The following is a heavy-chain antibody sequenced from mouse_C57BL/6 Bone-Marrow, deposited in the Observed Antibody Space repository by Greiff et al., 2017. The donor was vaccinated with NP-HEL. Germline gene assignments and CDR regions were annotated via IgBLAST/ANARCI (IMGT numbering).Heavy chain of an antibody. CDR2: IDPSDSYT. Sequence: VQLQQPGAELVMPGASVKLSCKASGYTFTSYWMHWVKQRPGQGLEWIGEIDPSDSYTNYNQKFKGKSTLTVDKSSSTAYMQRSSLTSEDSAVYYCASSYYYGSSPYAMDYWGQGTSVTVSS. V-gene: IGHV1-69*01. D-gene: IGHD1-1*01. CDR3: ASSYYYGSSPYAMDY. CDR1: GYTFTSYW. J-gene: IGHJ4*01.